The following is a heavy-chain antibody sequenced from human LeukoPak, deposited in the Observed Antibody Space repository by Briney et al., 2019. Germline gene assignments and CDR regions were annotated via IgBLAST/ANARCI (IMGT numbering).Heavy chain of an antibody. CDR2: VSYDGSK. J-gene: IGHJ4*02. CDR3: AKDLNRGLPDY. CDR1: GFTFSSYG. D-gene: IGHD2-21*01. Sequence: HPGGSLRPSCAASGFTFSSYGMHWVRQAPGKGLGWVAVVSYDGSKYYADSVKGRFTLSRDNSKNTLYLQMSSLRAEDTAVYYCAKDLNRGLPDYWGQGTLVTVSS. V-gene: IGHV3-30*18.